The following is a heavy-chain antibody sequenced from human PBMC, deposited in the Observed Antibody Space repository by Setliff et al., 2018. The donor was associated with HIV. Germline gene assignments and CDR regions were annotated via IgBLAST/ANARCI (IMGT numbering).Heavy chain of an antibody. V-gene: IGHV5-51*01. CDR2: IWPDDSDT. CDR3: ARLSKYYDFWTPDS. D-gene: IGHD3-3*01. CDR1: GYSFTNYW. Sequence: PGESLKISCKASGYSFTNYWVGWVRQMPANDLEWMGLIWPDDSDTIYSPSFQGQVTMSADKSISTAYLQWNSLKAPDTAMYYCARLSKYYDFWTPDSWGQGTLVTVSS. J-gene: IGHJ4*02.